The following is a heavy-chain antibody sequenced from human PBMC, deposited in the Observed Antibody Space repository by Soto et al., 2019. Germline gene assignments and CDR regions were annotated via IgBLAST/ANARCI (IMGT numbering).Heavy chain of an antibody. Sequence: EVQLVESGGGLVKPGGSLRLSCAASGFTFSSYSMNWVRQAPGKGLEWVSSISSSSSYIYYADSVKGRVTISRDNAKNSLYLQMNSLIDEYTAVYYCASVVVVPAAGIDYWGQGTLVTVSS. J-gene: IGHJ4*02. CDR1: GFTFSSYS. D-gene: IGHD2-2*01. CDR2: ISSSSSYI. CDR3: ASVVVVPAAGIDY. V-gene: IGHV3-21*01.